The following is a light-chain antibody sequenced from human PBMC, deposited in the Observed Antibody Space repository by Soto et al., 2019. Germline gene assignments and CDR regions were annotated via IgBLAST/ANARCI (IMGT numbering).Light chain of an antibody. CDR2: TSN. J-gene: IGLJ2*01. CDR1: RSNIGRNT. Sequence: QSVLTQPPSASGTPGQTVTISCSGSRSNIGRNTLNWYQQFPGTAPQLLISTSNHRPSGVRDRFSGSKSGTSASLAISELQSDDEGDYYCAAWEDSLNVVVVAGGTTLAAL. CDR3: AAWEDSLNVVV. V-gene: IGLV1-44*01.